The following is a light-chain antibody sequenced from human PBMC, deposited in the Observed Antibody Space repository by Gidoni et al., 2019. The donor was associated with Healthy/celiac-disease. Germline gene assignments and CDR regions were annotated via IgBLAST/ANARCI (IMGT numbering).Light chain of an antibody. V-gene: IGLV3-1*01. CDR1: KLGDNY. J-gene: IGLJ2*01. CDR2: QDS. Sequence: YELTQPPSVSVSPGQTASITCSGDKLGDNYACWYQQKPGQSPVLVIYQDSKRPSGSPERFSGSNSGNTATLTISGTQAMDEADYYCQAWDSSTVVFGGGTKLTVL. CDR3: QAWDSSTVV.